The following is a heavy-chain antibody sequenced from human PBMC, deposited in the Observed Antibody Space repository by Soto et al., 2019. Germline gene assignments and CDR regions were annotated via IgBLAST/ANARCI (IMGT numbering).Heavy chain of an antibody. CDR2: IYSGGST. D-gene: IGHD3-3*02. CDR1: GFTVSSNY. V-gene: IGHV3-53*02. CDR3: ARDAFNSIHYYYYGMDV. Sequence: EVQLVETGGGLIQPGGSLRLSCAASGFTVSSNYMSWVRQAPGKGLEWVSVIYSGGSTYYADSVKGRFTISRDNSKNTLYLQMNSLRAEDTAVYYCARDAFNSIHYYYYGMDVWGQGTTVTVSS. J-gene: IGHJ6*02.